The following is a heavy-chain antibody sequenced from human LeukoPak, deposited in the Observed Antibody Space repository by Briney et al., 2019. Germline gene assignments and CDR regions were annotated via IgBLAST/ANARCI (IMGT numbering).Heavy chain of an antibody. CDR1: GGSISSSSYY. CDR3: ARARMVYYYDSSGYFDY. D-gene: IGHD3-22*01. CDR2: IYYSGST. V-gene: IGHV4-39*01. Sequence: SETLPLTCTVSGGSISSSSYYWGWIRQPPGKGLEWIGSIYYSGSTYYNPSLKSRVTISVDTSKNQFSLKLSSVTAADTAVYYCARARMVYYYDSSGYFDYWGQGTLVTVSS. J-gene: IGHJ4*02.